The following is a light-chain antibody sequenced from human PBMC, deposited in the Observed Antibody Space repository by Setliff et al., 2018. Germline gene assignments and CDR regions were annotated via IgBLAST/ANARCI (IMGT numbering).Light chain of an antibody. CDR3: CSYAGSYTVV. V-gene: IGLV2-11*01. CDR1: SSDFAAYDY. J-gene: IGLJ3*02. CDR2: DVT. Sequence: QSALAQPRSVSGSPGQSVTISCTGTSSDFAAYDYVSWYQQHPGKAPKLMIYDVTKRPSGVPDRFSGSKSGNTASLAISGLQAEDEAVYHCCSYAGSYTVVFGGGTKGTVL.